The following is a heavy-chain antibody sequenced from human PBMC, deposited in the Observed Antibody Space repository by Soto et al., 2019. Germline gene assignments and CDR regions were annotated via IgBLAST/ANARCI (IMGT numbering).Heavy chain of an antibody. V-gene: IGHV4-39*01. J-gene: IGHJ4*02. CDR1: GGSISSSSYY. D-gene: IGHD6-13*01. CDR2: IYYSGST. CDR3: ASSIAAAGAPFFDY. Sequence: QLQLQESSRGLVKPSETLSLTCTVSGGSISSSSYYWGWIRQPPGKGLEWIGSIYYSGSTYYNPSHKSRVTISVDTSKNQFSLKLSSVTAAETAVYYCASSIAAAGAPFFDYWGQGTLVTVSS.